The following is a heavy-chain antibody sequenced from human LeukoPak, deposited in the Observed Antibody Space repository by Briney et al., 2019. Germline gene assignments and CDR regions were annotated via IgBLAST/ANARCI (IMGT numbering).Heavy chain of an antibody. D-gene: IGHD3-10*01. J-gene: IGHJ4*02. CDR2: ISAYNGNT. CDR1: GYSFTYRY. V-gene: IGHV1-18*04. Sequence: ASVKVSCKASGYSFTYRYLHWVRQAPGQALEWMGWISAYNGNTNYAQKLQGRVTMTTDTSTSTAYMELRSLRSDDTAVYYCAITYYYGSGSYAPDYWGPGTLVTVSS. CDR3: AITYYYGSGSYAPDY.